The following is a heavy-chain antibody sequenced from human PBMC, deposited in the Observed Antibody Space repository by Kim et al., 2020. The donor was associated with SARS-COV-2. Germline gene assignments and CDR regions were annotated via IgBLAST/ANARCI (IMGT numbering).Heavy chain of an antibody. V-gene: IGHV3-30-3*01. CDR3: ARDPGSSNYYYYMDV. CDR1: GFTFSSYA. Sequence: GGSLRLSCAASGFTFSSYAMHWVRQAPGKGLEWVAVISYDGSNKYYADSVKGRFTISRDNSKNTLYLQMNSLRAEDTAVYYCARDPGSSNYYYYMDVWG. CDR2: ISYDGSNK. D-gene: IGHD6-6*01. J-gene: IGHJ6*03.